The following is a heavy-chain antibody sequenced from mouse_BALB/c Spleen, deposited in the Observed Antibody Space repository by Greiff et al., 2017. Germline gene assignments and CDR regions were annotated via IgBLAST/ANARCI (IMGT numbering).Heavy chain of an antibody. CDR3: ATPYDYERDYAMDY. D-gene: IGHD2-4*01. CDR1: GFNIKDTY. V-gene: IGHV14-3*02. CDR2: IDPANGNT. Sequence: EVKLVESGAELVKPGASVKLSCTASGFNIKDTYMHWVKQRPEQGLEWIGRIDPANGNTKYDPKFQGKATITADTSSNTAYLQLSSLTSEDTAVYYCATPYDYERDYAMDYWGQGTSVTVSS. J-gene: IGHJ4*01.